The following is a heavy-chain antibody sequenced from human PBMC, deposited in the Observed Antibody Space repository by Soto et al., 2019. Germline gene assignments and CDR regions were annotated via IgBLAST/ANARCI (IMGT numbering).Heavy chain of an antibody. Sequence: QVQLVQSGAEVKKPGASVKVSCKASGYTFTSYAMHWVRQAPGPRPEGVGWDNAGNGNTKYSQKFQGRVTITRDTSASTAYMELSSLRSEDTAVYYCARASEITRKCSGGSCYPGYWGQGTLVTVSS. J-gene: IGHJ4*02. CDR3: ARASEITRKCSGGSCYPGY. CDR2: DNAGNGNT. CDR1: GYTFTSYA. D-gene: IGHD2-15*01. V-gene: IGHV1-3*01.